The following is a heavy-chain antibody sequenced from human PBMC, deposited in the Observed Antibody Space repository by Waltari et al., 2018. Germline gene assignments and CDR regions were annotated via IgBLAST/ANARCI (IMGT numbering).Heavy chain of an antibody. Sequence: EVQLLESGGGLVQPGGSLRLSCAASGFTFSKSGMTWVRQTPGKGMDWVATITDTGGSTFYADSVKGRFAISRDNSKNTLYLQMSSLRAEDTAVYYCTREDYGGKDYWGQGTLVTVSS. J-gene: IGHJ4*02. V-gene: IGHV3-23*01. CDR3: TREDYGGKDY. CDR2: ITDTGGST. CDR1: GFTFSKSG. D-gene: IGHD4-17*01.